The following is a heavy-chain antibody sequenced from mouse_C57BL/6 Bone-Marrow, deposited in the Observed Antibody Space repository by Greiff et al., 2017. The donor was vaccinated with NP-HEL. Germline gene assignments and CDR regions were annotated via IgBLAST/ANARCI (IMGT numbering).Heavy chain of an antibody. D-gene: IGHD1-1*01. CDR2: IFPGSGST. V-gene: IGHV1-75*01. CDR3: ARFGITTVVAYYFDY. Sequence: VQLQQSGPELVKPGASVKISCKASGYTFTDYYINWVKQRPGQGLEWIGWIFPGSGSTYYNEKFKGKATLTVDKSSSTAYMLLSSLTSEDSAVYFWARFGITTVVAYYFDYWGQGTTLTVSS. CDR1: GYTFTDYY. J-gene: IGHJ2*01.